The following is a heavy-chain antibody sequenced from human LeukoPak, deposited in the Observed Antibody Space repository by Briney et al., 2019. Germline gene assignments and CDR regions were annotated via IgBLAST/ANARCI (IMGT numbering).Heavy chain of an antibody. V-gene: IGHV4-4*07. J-gene: IGHJ4*02. CDR2: IKTSGST. CDR1: GGSISTYY. CDR3: ARGSGQWLPLDY. Sequence: PSETLSLTCTVSGGSISTYYWSWIRQPVGKGLEWIGHIKTSGSTHYNPSLRSRITMSVDTSKNQFSLKLSSVTAADTAVYYCARGSGQWLPLDYWGQGTLVTVSS. D-gene: IGHD6-19*01.